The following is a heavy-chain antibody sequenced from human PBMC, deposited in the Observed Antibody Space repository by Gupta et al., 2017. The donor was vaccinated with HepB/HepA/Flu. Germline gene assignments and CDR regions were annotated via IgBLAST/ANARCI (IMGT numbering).Heavy chain of an antibody. Sequence: QVTLKQSGPVLVQPTETLPLTCTVSGFSLSNSRMGVSCIRQPPGKALEWLAHIFSNDEKSYSTSLNNRLTISRDTSKSQVVLTMTNMDPVDTATYYCARSEGYGPAFDIWGQGTMVTVSS. V-gene: IGHV2-26*01. J-gene: IGHJ3*02. D-gene: IGHD4-17*01. CDR1: GFSLSNSRMG. CDR2: IFSNDEK. CDR3: ARSEGYGPAFDI.